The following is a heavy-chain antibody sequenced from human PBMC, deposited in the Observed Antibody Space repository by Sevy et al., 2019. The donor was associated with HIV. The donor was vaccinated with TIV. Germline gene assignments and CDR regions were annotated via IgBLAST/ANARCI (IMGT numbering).Heavy chain of an antibody. CDR1: GYTFTSYG. J-gene: IGHJ6*03. V-gene: IGHV1-18*01. Sequence: ASVKVSCKASGYTFTSYGISWVRQAPGQGLEWMGWISAYNGNTNYAQKLQGRVTMTTDPSTSTAYMELRSLRSDDTAVYYCARDLRFGELWVDYYYYMDVWGKGTTVTVSS. CDR3: ARDLRFGELWVDYYYYMDV. D-gene: IGHD3-10*01. CDR2: ISAYNGNT.